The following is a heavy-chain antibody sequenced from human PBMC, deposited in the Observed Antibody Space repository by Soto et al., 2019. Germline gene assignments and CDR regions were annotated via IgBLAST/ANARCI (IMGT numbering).Heavy chain of an antibody. V-gene: IGHV3-30-3*01. Sequence: PGGSLRLSCAASGFSFNSYAMHWVRQAPGKGLEWVAVISYDGSNKYYADSVKGRFTISRDNSKNTLYLQMNSLRAEDTAVYYCAREVRPLNTYDSSGPSVYWGQGTLVTVS. CDR1: GFSFNSYA. D-gene: IGHD3-22*01. J-gene: IGHJ4*02. CDR3: AREVRPLNTYDSSGPSVY. CDR2: ISYDGSNK.